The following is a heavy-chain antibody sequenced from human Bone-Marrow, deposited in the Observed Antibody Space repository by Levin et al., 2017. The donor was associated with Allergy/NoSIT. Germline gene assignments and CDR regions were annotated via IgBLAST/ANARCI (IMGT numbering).Heavy chain of an antibody. V-gene: IGHV4-4*07. J-gene: IGHJ2*01. CDR2: YYNTGTT. Sequence: SETLSLTCTVSGDSINTYYWSWIRQPAGKGLEWIGRYYNTGTTNYNPSLKSRVTMSVDTSKNQLSLKLTSVTAADTAVYYCARDFPFGDYWYFDLWGRGTLVTVSS. CDR1: GDSINTYY. CDR3: ARDFPFGDYWYFDL. D-gene: IGHD4-17*01.